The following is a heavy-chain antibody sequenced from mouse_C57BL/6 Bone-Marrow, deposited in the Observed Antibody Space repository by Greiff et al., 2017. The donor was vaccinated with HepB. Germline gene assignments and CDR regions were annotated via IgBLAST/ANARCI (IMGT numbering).Heavy chain of an antibody. Sequence: VQRVESGAELVKPGASVKISCKASGYAFSSYWMNWVKQRPGKGLEWIGQIYPGDGDTNYNGKFKGKATLTADKSSSTAYMQLSSLTSEDSAVYFCARDYGSRGGDYAMDYWGQGTSVTVSS. CDR3: ARDYGSRGGDYAMDY. D-gene: IGHD1-1*01. CDR1: GYAFSSYW. CDR2: IYPGDGDT. J-gene: IGHJ4*01. V-gene: IGHV1-80*01.